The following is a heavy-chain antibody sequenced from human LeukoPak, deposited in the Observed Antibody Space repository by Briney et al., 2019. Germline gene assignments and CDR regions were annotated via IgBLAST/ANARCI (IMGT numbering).Heavy chain of an antibody. D-gene: IGHD3-22*01. CDR1: GYTFTRFY. CDR2: INPSGGST. J-gene: IGHJ4*02. CDR3: ARASDSSGYYAPRHYFDY. Sequence: ASVKVSCKASGYTFTRFYMHWVRQAPGQGREWMGIINPSGGSTSYTQKFQGRATMTRDTSTTTVYMELSSLRSEDTAVYYCARASDSSGYYAPRHYFDYWGQGTPVTV. V-gene: IGHV1-46*03.